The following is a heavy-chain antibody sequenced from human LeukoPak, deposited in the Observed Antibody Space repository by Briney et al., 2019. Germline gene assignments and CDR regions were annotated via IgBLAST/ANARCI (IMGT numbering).Heavy chain of an antibody. CDR3: ARQKGYCTNDVCLGYQYYGMDV. CDR1: EFTFRSHT. V-gene: IGHV3-21*01. Sequence: GGSLRLSCEASEFTFRSHTMNWVRQAPGKGLEWVSSITSTSGHIYYTDSVKGRFTISRDNAKNSLYLQMTSLRAEDTAVYFCARQKGYCTNDVCLGYQYYGMDVWGQGTTVVVSS. J-gene: IGHJ6*02. D-gene: IGHD2-8*01. CDR2: ITSTSGHI.